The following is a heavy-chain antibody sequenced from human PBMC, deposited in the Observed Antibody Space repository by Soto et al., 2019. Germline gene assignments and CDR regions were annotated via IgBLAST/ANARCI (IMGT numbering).Heavy chain of an antibody. CDR2: ISSSGGGT. D-gene: IGHD6-6*01. Sequence: GGSLRLSCAAPGFTFSSYAMSWVRQAPGKGLEWVSAISSSGGGTYYADSVKGRFSISRDNSKNTLYLQMNSLRPDDTAVYYCAKDRLDSSSSPYGMDVWGPGTTGTGS. J-gene: IGHJ6*02. V-gene: IGHV3-23*01. CDR1: GFTFSSYA. CDR3: AKDRLDSSSSPYGMDV.